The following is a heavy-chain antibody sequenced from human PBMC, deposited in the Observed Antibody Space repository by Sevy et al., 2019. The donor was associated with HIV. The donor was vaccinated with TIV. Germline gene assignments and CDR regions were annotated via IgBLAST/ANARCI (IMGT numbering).Heavy chain of an antibody. V-gene: IGHV3-15*01. CDR1: GFTFNNVW. CDR3: TTGGSLFQH. D-gene: IGHD3-16*01. Sequence: GGSLRLSCAASGFTFNNVWMSWVCQAPGKGLEWVAHIKSKSDGGTTDYAAPVRGRFTISRDDSKNTLYLQMNSLKTEDTAVYYCTTGGSLFQHWGQGTLVTVSS. CDR2: IKSKSDGGTT. J-gene: IGHJ1*01.